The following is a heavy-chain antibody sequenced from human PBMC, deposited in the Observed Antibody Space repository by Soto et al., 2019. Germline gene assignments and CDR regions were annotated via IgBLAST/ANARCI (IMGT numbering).Heavy chain of an antibody. J-gene: IGHJ6*02. CDR2: IDPSDSYT. CDR1: GYSFTTYC. CDR3: ARLSCSRTTSYYGMDD. D-gene: IGHD2-2*01. Sequence: GASLKISCKVSGYSFTTYCITWVRQMPGQGLEWMGRIDPSDSYTHYSPSFQGHVTISTDRSISTAYLQWSSLKASDTAMYYCARLSCSRTTSYYGMDDWGQGTVVTVSS. V-gene: IGHV5-10-1*01.